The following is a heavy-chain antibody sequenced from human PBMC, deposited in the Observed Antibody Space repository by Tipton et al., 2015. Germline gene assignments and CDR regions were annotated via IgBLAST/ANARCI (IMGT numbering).Heavy chain of an antibody. CDR1: GGSISSGDYY. CDR3: VNRGFHYDRGEYYPFDY. Sequence: LRLSCTVSGGSISSGDYYWYWIRQHPGKGLEWIGYIYSSGSTYYNPSLKSRVTTSVDTSKNQFSLKLSSVSAADTAVYYCVNRGFHYDRGEYYPFDYWGQGTLVTVSS. J-gene: IGHJ4*02. CDR2: IYSSGST. D-gene: IGHD3-22*01. V-gene: IGHV4-31*02.